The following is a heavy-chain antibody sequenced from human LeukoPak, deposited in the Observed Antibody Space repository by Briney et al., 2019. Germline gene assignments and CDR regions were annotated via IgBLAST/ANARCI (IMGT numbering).Heavy chain of an antibody. Sequence: SETLSLTCTVSGGSISSTTYCWSWVRQPPGKGLEWIGCMYYSGSTYYSSSLKGRVTISLDTPKNQFSLRLNSVTASDTAVYYCAKTRSSTILPPLDYWGQGTLVTVSS. D-gene: IGHD2-2*01. V-gene: IGHV4-39*01. J-gene: IGHJ4*02. CDR3: AKTRSSTILPPLDY. CDR2: MYYSGST. CDR1: GGSISSTTYC.